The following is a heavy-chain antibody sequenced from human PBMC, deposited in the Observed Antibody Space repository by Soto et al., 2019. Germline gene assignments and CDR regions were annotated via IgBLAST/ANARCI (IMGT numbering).Heavy chain of an antibody. J-gene: IGHJ4*02. CDR2: INHSGST. Sequence: QVQLQQWGAGLLKPSETLSLTCAVYGGSFSGYYWSWIRQPPGKGLEWIGEINHSGSTNYNPSLKSRVTTSVDTAKNQFSLKLSSVTAADTAVYYCAFGSIAAAGAFDYWGQGTLVTVSS. CDR1: GGSFSGYY. V-gene: IGHV4-34*01. CDR3: AFGSIAAAGAFDY. D-gene: IGHD6-13*01.